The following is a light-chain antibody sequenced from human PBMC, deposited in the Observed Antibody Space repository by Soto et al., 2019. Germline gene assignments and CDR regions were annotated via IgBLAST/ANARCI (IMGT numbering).Light chain of an antibody. V-gene: IGKV1-39*01. CDR1: QSISRY. CDR3: QQSYSTPLT. CDR2: AAS. J-gene: IGKJ4*01. Sequence: DIQMTQSPSSLSASVGDRVTITCRASQSISRYSNWYQQKPGKAPKLLISAASSLQSGVPSRFSGSGSGTDFTLTISSLQPEDFATYYCQQSYSTPLTFGGGTKVEIK.